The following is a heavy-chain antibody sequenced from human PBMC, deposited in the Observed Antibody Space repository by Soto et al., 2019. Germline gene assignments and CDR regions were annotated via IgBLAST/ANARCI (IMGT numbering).Heavy chain of an antibody. CDR3: VSQRTSVLSQAYFDY. D-gene: IGHD2-8*01. Sequence: SETLSLTCSVSGDFISNTTYYWAWVRQAPGKGLEWVGSIYFSGSGTSHYNPSLKSRVTISVDTSKNQFSLKLTSVTAADTAVYFCVSQRTSVLSQAYFDYWGPGALVTVSS. CDR2: IYFSGSGTS. CDR1: GDFISNTTYY. V-gene: IGHV4-39*01. J-gene: IGHJ4*02.